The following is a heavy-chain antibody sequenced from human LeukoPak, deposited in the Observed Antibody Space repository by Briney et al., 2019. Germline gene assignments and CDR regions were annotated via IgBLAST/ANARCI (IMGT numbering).Heavy chain of an antibody. D-gene: IGHD3-22*01. J-gene: IGHJ3*02. CDR1: GGSISGYY. V-gene: IGHV4-4*07. CDR2: IYTSGST. Sequence: SETLSLSCTVSGGSISGYYWSWIRQPPGKGLEWIARIYTSGSTNYNPSLKSRVTMSVDTSKNQFSLRLSSVTAADTAVYYCARVYYDCSGYLCPFDIWGQGTMVNVSS. CDR3: ARVYYDCSGYLCPFDI.